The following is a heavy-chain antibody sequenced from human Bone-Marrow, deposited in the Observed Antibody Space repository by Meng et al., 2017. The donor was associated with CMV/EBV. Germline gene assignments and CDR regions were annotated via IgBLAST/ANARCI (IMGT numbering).Heavy chain of an antibody. V-gene: IGHV3-23*01. Sequence: AASGFTFSSYGMSWVRQAPGKGLEWVSAIRTSGGRTHHADFVKGRFTISRDHAKNTLYLQMNSLRVEDTAVYYCAKFYYDSSAYLVDWGQGTLVTVSS. D-gene: IGHD3-22*01. J-gene: IGHJ4*02. CDR3: AKFYYDSSAYLVD. CDR2: IRTSGGRT. CDR1: GFTFSSYG.